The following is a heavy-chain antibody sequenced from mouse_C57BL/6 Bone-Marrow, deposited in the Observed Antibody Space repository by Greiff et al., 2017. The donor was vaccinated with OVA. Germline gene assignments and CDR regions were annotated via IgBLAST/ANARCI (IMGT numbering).Heavy chain of an antibody. CDR1: GFTFSDFY. J-gene: IGHJ4*01. CDR3: ARDEVYDGYRGAMDY. D-gene: IGHD2-3*01. CDR2: SRNKANDYTT. Sequence: EVNVVESGGGLVQSGRSLRLSCATSGFTFSDFYMEWVRQAPGKGLEWIAASRNKANDYTTEYSASVKGRFIVSRDTSQSILYLQMNALRAEDTAIYYCARDEVYDGYRGAMDYWGQGTSVTVSS. V-gene: IGHV7-1*01.